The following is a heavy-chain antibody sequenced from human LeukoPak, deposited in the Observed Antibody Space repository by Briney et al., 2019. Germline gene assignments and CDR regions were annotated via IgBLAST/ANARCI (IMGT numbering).Heavy chain of an antibody. CDR1: GGTFSSYA. D-gene: IGHD6-13*01. CDR2: IIPIFGTA. J-gene: IGHJ4*02. V-gene: IGHV1-69*13. Sequence: SVKVSCKASGGTFSSYAISWVRQAPGQGLEWMGGIIPIFGTANYAQKFQGRVTITADESTGTAYMELSSLRSEDTAVYYCARGRSYSSSWYYFDYWGQGTLVTVSS. CDR3: ARGRSYSSSWYYFDY.